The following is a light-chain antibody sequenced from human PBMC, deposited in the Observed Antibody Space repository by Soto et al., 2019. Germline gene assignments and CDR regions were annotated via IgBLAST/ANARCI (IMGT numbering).Light chain of an antibody. CDR3: ATWDASLQSWV. J-gene: IGLJ3*02. V-gene: IGLV1-44*01. Sequence: QSVLTQPPSVSGTPGQRVTISCSGSSSNIGSHLVNWYQQVPGTAPRLLIYTNIQRPSGVPDRFSDSKSGTSASLAISGLQSEDEAHYYCATWDASLQSWVFGGGTKVTVL. CDR1: SSNIGSHL. CDR2: TNI.